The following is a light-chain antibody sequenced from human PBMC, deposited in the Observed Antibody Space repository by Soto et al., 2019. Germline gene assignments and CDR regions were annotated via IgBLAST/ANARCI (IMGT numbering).Light chain of an antibody. J-gene: IGKJ4*01. CDR1: QGISSS. V-gene: IGKV1-9*01. CDR2: AAS. CDR3: QQLKSFPLS. Sequence: IPLTQSPSSLSASVGDRVTITCRASQGISSSLAWYQQQPGKAPKLLIYAASTLQSGVPSRFSGSGSGTDFTLTISSLQPEDFATYCCQQLKSFPLSFGGGTTVEIK.